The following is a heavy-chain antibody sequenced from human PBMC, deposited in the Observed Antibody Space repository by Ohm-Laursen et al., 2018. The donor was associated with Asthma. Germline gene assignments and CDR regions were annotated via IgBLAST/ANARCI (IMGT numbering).Heavy chain of an antibody. CDR2: INSDGSST. J-gene: IGHJ4*02. CDR1: GFTFSSYW. D-gene: IGHD2-8*02. Sequence: SLRLSCAASGFTFSSYWMHWVRQAPGKGLAWVSRINSDGSSTSYADSVKGRFTISRDNAKNTLYLQMSSLRAEDTAVYYCARSPPPGYWGQGTLVTVSS. V-gene: IGHV3-74*01. CDR3: ARSPPPGY.